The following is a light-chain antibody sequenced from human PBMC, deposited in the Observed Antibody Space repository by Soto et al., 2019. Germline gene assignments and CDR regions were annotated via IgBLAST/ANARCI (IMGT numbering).Light chain of an antibody. V-gene: IGLV7-43*01. Sequence: QAVVTQEPSLTVSPGGTVTLTCASSAGAVTDAHYPNWFQQKPGQAPRPLIFSTRNKHSWTPGRFSGSLLGGKAVLTLSGVLPEDEALSYCLLYFGTAQVGVFGGGTKLTVL. CDR2: STR. J-gene: IGLJ3*02. CDR1: AGAVTDAHY. CDR3: LLYFGTAQVGV.